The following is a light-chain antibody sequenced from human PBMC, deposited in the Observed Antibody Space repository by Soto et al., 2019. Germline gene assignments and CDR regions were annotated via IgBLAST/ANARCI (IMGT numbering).Light chain of an antibody. CDR3: QQTYKTPLT. CDR2: AAS. Sequence: DIQMTQSPSSLSASVGDRVTITCRASQTISNYVNWYQQEPGEAPNLLIHAASSLQGGVPSRFSGSGSGTDFTLTISSLQPEDFATYYCQQTYKTPLTFGGGTKVEI. J-gene: IGKJ4*01. V-gene: IGKV1-39*01. CDR1: QTISNY.